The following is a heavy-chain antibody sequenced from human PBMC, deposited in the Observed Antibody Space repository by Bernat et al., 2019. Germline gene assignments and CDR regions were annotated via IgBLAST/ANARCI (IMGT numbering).Heavy chain of an antibody. V-gene: IGHV4-59*01. CDR1: GGSISSYY. Sequence: QVQLQESGPGLVKPSETLSLTCTVSGGSISSYYWSWIRQPPGKGLEWIGYIYYSGGTNYNPSLKSRVTISVDTSKNQFSLKLSSVTAADTAVYYCARDSNAYDIWGQGTMVTVSS. D-gene: IGHD2/OR15-2a*01. J-gene: IGHJ3*02. CDR3: ARDSNAYDI. CDR2: IYYSGGT.